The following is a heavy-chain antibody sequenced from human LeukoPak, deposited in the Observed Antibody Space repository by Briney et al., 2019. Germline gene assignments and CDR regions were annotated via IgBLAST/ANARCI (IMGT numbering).Heavy chain of an antibody. D-gene: IGHD3-22*01. J-gene: IGHJ3*02. CDR3: ARDGGNYYDSSGYYPLGAFDI. CDR1: GGSISSGGYY. CDR2: IYYGGST. V-gene: IGHV4-31*03. Sequence: SETLSLTCTVSGGSISSGGYYWSWIRQHPGKGLGWIGYIYYGGSTYYNPSLKSRVTISVDTSKNQFSLKLSSVTAADTAVYYCARDGGNYYDSSGYYPLGAFDIWGQGTMVTVSS.